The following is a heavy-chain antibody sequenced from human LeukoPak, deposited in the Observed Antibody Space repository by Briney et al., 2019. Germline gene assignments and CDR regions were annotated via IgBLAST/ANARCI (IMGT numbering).Heavy chain of an antibody. J-gene: IGHJ5*02. CDR1: GGSFSGYY. V-gene: IGHV4-38-2*02. CDR2: LYHSGRI. Sequence: NPSETLSLTCAVYGGSFSGYYWAWIRQPPGKGLECIGSLYHSGRIDYNPALKSRVTISVDTSKNQFSLKLTSVTAADTAIYYCAREVRSAWASFDPWGQGTLVTVSS. CDR3: AREVRSAWASFDP. D-gene: IGHD1-26*01.